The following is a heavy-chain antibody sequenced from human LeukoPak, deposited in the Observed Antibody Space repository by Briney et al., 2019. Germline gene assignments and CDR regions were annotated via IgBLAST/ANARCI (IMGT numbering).Heavy chain of an antibody. J-gene: IGHJ5*02. CDR3: ARDLIAAAQGFDP. V-gene: IGHV3-66*01. D-gene: IGHD6-13*01. CDR2: IYSGGST. Sequence: PGGSLRLSCAASGFTVSSNYMSWVRQAPGKGLEWVSVIYSGGSTYYADSVKGRFTISRDNSKNTLYLQMNSLRAEDTAVYYCARDLIAAAQGFDPWGRGTLVAVSS. CDR1: GFTVSSNY.